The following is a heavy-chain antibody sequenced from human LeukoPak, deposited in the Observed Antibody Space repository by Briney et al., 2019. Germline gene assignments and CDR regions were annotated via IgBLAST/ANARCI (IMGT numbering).Heavy chain of an antibody. D-gene: IGHD3-10*01. Sequence: ASVKVSCKASGYTFTSYDINWVRQATGQGLEWMGWMNPNSGNTGYAQKFQGRVTMTRNTSIRTAYMELSSLRSEDTAVYYCARGFYYYGSGNSLLDYWGQGTLVTVSS. V-gene: IGHV1-8*01. CDR2: MNPNSGNT. J-gene: IGHJ4*02. CDR3: ARGFYYYGSGNSLLDY. CDR1: GYTFTSYD.